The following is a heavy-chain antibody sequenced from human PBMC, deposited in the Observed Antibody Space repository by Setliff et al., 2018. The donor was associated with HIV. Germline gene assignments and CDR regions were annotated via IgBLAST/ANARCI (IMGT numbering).Heavy chain of an antibody. V-gene: IGHV3-7*01. Sequence: PGGSLRLSCAASGFRFRSYWMSWVRQAPGKGLEWVASVNPDGSEASSVGSMKGRFTVSRDNAKNSLSLQMNSLRVEDTAVYYCAREGLGSEYFDYWGQGTLVTVSS. D-gene: IGHD3-9*01. CDR1: GFRFRSYW. J-gene: IGHJ4*02. CDR3: AREGLGSEYFDY. CDR2: VNPDGSEA.